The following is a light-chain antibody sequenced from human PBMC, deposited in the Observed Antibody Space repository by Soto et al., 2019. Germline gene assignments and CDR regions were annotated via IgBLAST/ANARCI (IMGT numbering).Light chain of an antibody. Sequence: IVMTQSPATLSVSPGERATLSCRASQSVSSTLAWYQQKPGQAPRLLLYGASTRATGIPARFSGSGSGTEVTQTISSVQSEDFAVHYCEQYNNWPYTFGQGTKLEGK. CDR3: EQYNNWPYT. CDR1: QSVSST. V-gene: IGKV3-15*01. J-gene: IGKJ2*01. CDR2: GAS.